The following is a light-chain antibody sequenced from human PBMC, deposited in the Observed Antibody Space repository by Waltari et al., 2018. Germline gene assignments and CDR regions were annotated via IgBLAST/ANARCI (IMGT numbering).Light chain of an antibody. CDR2: GAS. CDR3: QNYVRLPAT. V-gene: IGKV3-20*01. CDR1: QSVSRS. J-gene: IGKJ1*01. Sequence: EIVLTQSPGTLSLSPGERATLSCRASQSVSRSLAWYQQKPGQAPRLLIYGASTRATGIPDRFTGSGSGTDFSLTISSLEPGDFAIYFCQNYVRLPATFGQGTKVEIK.